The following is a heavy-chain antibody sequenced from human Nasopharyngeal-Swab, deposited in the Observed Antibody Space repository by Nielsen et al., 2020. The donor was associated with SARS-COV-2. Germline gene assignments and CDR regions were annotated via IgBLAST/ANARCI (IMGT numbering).Heavy chain of an antibody. CDR3: ARVNVVYYYYGMDV. CDR2: INTKTGNP. Sequence: WVRQAPGQGLEWMGWINTKTGNPTYAPGFTGRFVFSLDTSVSTAYLQISSLKAEDTAVYYCARVNVVYYYYGMDVWGQGTTVTVSS. D-gene: IGHD2-15*01. J-gene: IGHJ6*02. V-gene: IGHV7-4-1*02.